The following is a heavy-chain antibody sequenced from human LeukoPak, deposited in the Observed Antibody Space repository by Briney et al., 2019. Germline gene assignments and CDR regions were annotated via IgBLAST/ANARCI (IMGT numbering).Heavy chain of an antibody. J-gene: IGHJ4*02. CDR1: GGTFSSYA. D-gene: IGHD3-22*01. CDR3: AKAMIDSMIENFDY. V-gene: IGHV1-69*04. CDR2: IIPILGIA. Sequence: GASVKVSCKASGGTFSSYAISWVRQAPGQGLEWMGRIIPILGIANYAQKFQGRVTITADKSTSTAYMELSSLRAEDTAVYYCAKAMIDSMIENFDYWGQGTLVTVSS.